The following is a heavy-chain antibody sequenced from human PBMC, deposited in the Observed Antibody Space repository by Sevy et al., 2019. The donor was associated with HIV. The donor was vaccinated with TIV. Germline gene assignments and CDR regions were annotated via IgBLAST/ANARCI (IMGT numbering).Heavy chain of an antibody. J-gene: IGHJ3*02. CDR1: GFTFTSYA. D-gene: IGHD1-26*01. CDR2: LSGGGGSP. Sequence: GGSLRLSCAASGFTFTSYAMSWVRQTPGKGLEWVSGLSGGGGSPFYADSVKGRFTISRDNSKNTLYLQMNNLRAEDTALYYCAKDRIWELGDAFDIWGQGTMVTVSS. CDR3: AKDRIWELGDAFDI. V-gene: IGHV3-23*01.